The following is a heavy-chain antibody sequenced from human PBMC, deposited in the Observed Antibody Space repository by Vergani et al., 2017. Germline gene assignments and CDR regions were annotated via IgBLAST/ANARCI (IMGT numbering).Heavy chain of an antibody. CDR2: IYHSGST. CDR1: GYFISRGYY. V-gene: IGHV4-38-2*01. Sequence: QVQLQESGPGLVEPSENLSLTCAVSGYFISRGYYWGWIRQPPGKGLEWIGSIYHSGSTSYNPSLTSRVTISIDTSKNQFSLKLSSVTAADTAVYYCATTHSGSYTTNAFDIWGQGTMVTVSS. CDR3: ATTHSGSYTTNAFDI. D-gene: IGHD1-26*01. J-gene: IGHJ3*02.